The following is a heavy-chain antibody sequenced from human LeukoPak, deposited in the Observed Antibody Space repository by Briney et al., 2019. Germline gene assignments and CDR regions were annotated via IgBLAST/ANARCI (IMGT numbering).Heavy chain of an antibody. CDR1: GGSISSNNW. Sequence: SETLSLTCAVSGGSISSNNWWIWVRQSPEKGLEWIGEIYHDGSTNYNPSLKSRVTISMDKSKNQLSLKLNFVTAADTAVYYCARDGNGSGSYYTHFDYWGQGTLVTVSS. CDR2: IYHDGST. V-gene: IGHV4-4*02. CDR3: ARDGNGSGSYYTHFDY. D-gene: IGHD3-10*01. J-gene: IGHJ4*02.